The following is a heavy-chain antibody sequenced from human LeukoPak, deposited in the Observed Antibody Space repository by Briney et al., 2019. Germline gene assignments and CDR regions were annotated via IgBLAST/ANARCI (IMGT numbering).Heavy chain of an antibody. CDR1: GFTVNSNY. CDR2: IYSGGST. J-gene: IGHJ1*01. V-gene: IGHV3-53*01. CDR3: ARDGSSRSLQF. Sequence: GGSLRLSCAASGFTVNSNYMSWVRQAPGKGLEWVSVIYSGGSTYYADSVKGRFTISRDNSKNTLYLQMNSLRAEDTAVYYCARDGSSRSLQFWGQGTLVTVSS.